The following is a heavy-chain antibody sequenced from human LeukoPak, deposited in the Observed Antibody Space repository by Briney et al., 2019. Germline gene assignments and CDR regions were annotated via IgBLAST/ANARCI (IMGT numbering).Heavy chain of an antibody. V-gene: IGHV4-39*01. CDR1: GASISGGTYY. Sequence: SETLSLTCSVSGASISGGTYYWGWIRQPPGKGLEWIGSIYYTGSTYDNPSLKSCVTISVDTSKNQFSLKLSSVTAADTAVYYCARRGGSGRAFDYWGQGTLVTVSS. CDR2: IYYTGST. D-gene: IGHD1-26*01. CDR3: ARRGGSGRAFDY. J-gene: IGHJ4*02.